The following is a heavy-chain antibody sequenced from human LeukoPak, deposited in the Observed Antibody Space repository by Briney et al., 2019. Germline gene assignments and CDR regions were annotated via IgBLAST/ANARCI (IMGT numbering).Heavy chain of an antibody. CDR1: GFTLSSYW. V-gene: IGHV3-7*03. Sequence: PGGSLRLSCAASGFTLSSYWMSWVRQAPGKGLEWVANIKQDGSEKNYVDSVKGRFTISRDNAKNSLYLQMNSLRAEDTAVYYCARDRGWFGFDPWGQGTLVTVSS. D-gene: IGHD3-10*01. CDR2: IKQDGSEK. CDR3: ARDRGWFGFDP. J-gene: IGHJ5*02.